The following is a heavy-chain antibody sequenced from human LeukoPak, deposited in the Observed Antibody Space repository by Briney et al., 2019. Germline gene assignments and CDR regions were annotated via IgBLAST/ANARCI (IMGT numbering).Heavy chain of an antibody. J-gene: IGHJ3*02. Sequence: PSETLSLTCTVSGGSISNYYWSCIPQPPGTALEGIRGVYYCGSTNYNPSLKSRVTISVATSRNQFSLKLSSVTAADTAVYYCARVAARTTVVIPYAFDIWGQGTMVTVSS. CDR2: VYYCGST. CDR3: ARVAARTTVVIPYAFDI. V-gene: IGHV4-59*01. D-gene: IGHD4-23*01. CDR1: GGSISNYY.